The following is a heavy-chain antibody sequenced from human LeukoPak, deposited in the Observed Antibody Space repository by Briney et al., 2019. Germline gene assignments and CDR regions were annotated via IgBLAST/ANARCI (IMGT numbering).Heavy chain of an antibody. D-gene: IGHD6-13*01. J-gene: IGHJ4*02. CDR1: GFTFSSYG. CDR3: AKDLRVAPLSSSWYF. Sequence: GRSLRLSCAASGFTFSSYGMHWVRQAPGKGLEWVAVISYDGSNKYYADSVKGRFTISRDNSKNTLYLQMNSLRAEDTAVYYCAKDLRVAPLSSSWYFWGRGTLVTVSS. V-gene: IGHV3-30*18. CDR2: ISYDGSNK.